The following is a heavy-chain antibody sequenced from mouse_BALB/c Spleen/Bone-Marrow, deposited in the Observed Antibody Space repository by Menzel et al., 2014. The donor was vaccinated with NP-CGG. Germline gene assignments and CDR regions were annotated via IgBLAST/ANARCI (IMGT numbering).Heavy chain of an antibody. CDR3: TSWGY. D-gene: IGHD4-1*01. CDR2: IYPGSGST. V-gene: IGHV1S22*01. CDR1: GYTFTSYW. J-gene: IGHJ2*01. Sequence: LQQSGSELVRPGASVKLSCKASGYTFTSYWMHWVKRRHGQGLEWIGNIYPGSGSTNYDEKFKSKGTLTVDTSSSTAYMHLSSLTSEDSAVYYCTSWGYWGQGTTLTVSS.